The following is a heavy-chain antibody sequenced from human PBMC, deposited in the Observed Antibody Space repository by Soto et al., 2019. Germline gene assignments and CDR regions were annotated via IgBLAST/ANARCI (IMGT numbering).Heavy chain of an antibody. Sequence: RQAPGQGLEWMGWISAYNGNTNYAQKLQGRVTMTTDTSTSTAYMELRSLRSDDTAVYYCTSEDVATGLVWGPRSPVTVTS. D-gene: IGHD5-12*01. CDR2: ISAYNGNT. V-gene: IGHV1-18*01. J-gene: IGHJ4*02. CDR3: TSEDVATGLV.